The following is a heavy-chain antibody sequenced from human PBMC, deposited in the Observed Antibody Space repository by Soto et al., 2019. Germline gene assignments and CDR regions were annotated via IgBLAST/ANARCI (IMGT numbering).Heavy chain of an antibody. CDR3: AKAVGKIAVADVYFDY. CDR2: ISGSGGST. J-gene: IGHJ4*02. D-gene: IGHD6-19*01. CDR1: GFTFSSYA. Sequence: GGSLRLSCAASGFTFSSYAMSWVRQAPGKGLEWVSAISGSGGSTYYADSVKGRFTISRDNSKNTLYLQMNSLRAEDTAVYYCAKAVGKIAVADVYFDYWGQGTLVTVSS. V-gene: IGHV3-23*01.